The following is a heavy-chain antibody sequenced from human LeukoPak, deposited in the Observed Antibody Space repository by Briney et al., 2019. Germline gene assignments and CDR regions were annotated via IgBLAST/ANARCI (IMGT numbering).Heavy chain of an antibody. V-gene: IGHV1-69*04. CDR1: GDTFSKYA. CDR3: ARDGIVVMSTYGMDV. J-gene: IGHJ6*02. D-gene: IGHD2-21*01. CDR2: IIPIPGIA. Sequence: GSSVKVSCKASGDTFSKYAISWVRQAPGQGLEWMGRIIPIPGIANYAQNFQGRVTISADKSTSTAYMELSSLRSEDTAVYYCARDGIVVMSTYGMDVWGQGTTVTVSS.